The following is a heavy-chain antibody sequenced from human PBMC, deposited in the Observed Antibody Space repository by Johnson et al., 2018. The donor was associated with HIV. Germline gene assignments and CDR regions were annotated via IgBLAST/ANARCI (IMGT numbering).Heavy chain of an antibody. J-gene: IGHJ3*01. D-gene: IGHD3-16*01. CDR3: AKDGGRWSYSFDV. CDR2: ISYDGSNN. V-gene: IGHV3-30*18. Sequence: QVLLVESGGGLIQPGGSLRLSCVASGFTVISNHMSWVRQAPGKGLEWVAVISYDGSNNYYADSVTGRFTISRDNSKNTLYLQMNSLRGEDTAMYYCAKDGGRWSYSFDVWGQGTMVSVSS. CDR1: GFTVISNH.